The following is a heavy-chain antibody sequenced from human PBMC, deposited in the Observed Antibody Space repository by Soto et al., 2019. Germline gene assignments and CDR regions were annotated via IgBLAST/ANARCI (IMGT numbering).Heavy chain of an antibody. D-gene: IGHD2-21*02. CDR2: IYQSGST. J-gene: IGHJ5*02. CDR1: GAPITSGAYS. Sequence: QLQLRESGSGLVKPSQTLSLTCTVSGAPITSGAYSWSWIRQPPGTVLEWIGFIYQSGSTHYNPALKSRVTISVDRCKNRFSLQLTSLTAADTAVYYCARDMSGCSSSDCYLSGVFDGWGPGTLVNFSS. CDR3: ARDMSGCSSSDCYLSGVFDG. V-gene: IGHV4-30-2*01.